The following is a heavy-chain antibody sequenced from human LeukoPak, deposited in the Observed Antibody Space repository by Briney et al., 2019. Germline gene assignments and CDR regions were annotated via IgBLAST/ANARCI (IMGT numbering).Heavy chain of an antibody. J-gene: IGHJ4*02. CDR1: GYIFINYD. D-gene: IGHD3-10*01. Sequence: ASVKVSCKATGYIFINYDISWVRQAPGQGLEWMGWISAENGNTKYAQKLQGRVTMTTDTSTSTAYMELRSLRSDDTAVYYCARSYYGSGSSTIFDYWGQGTPVTVSS. CDR3: ARSYYGSGSSTIFDY. CDR2: ISAENGNT. V-gene: IGHV1-18*01.